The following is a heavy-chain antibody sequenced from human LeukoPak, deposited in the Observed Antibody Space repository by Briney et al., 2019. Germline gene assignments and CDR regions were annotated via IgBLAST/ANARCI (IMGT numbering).Heavy chain of an antibody. CDR1: GYTLTSNA. D-gene: IGHD3-3*01. J-gene: IGHJ6*03. CDR3: ARARHDFWSSYPVYEFYYYMDV. V-gene: IGHV1-18*01. Sequence: ASVKVSCKASGYTLTSNAISWVRQAPGQGLEWMGWISGYKANTNYAQKLQGRVTMTTDTSTSTAYMELRSLRSDDTAVYYCARARHDFWSSYPVYEFYYYMDVWGKGTTVTVSS. CDR2: ISGYKANT.